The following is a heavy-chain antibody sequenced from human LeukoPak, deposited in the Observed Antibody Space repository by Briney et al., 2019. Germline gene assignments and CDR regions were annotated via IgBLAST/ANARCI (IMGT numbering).Heavy chain of an antibody. D-gene: IGHD2-21*02. V-gene: IGHV3-48*03. CDR3: ARDRSKVTAYDDALDI. J-gene: IGHJ3*02. CDR2: ISDIGTTQ. CDR1: GFTFSSYE. Sequence: GGSLRLSCAASGFTFSSYELNWVRQAPGKGLEWVSYISDIGTTQHYADSVKGRFTISRDNAKNSLYLQMNSLSAEDTAVYYCARDRSKVTAYDDALDIWGQGTMVIVSS.